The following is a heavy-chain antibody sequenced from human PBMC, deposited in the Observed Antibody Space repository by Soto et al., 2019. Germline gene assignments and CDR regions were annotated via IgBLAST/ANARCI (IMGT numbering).Heavy chain of an antibody. V-gene: IGHV3-53*01. Sequence: EVQLVESGGGLIQPGGSLRLSCAASGFTVSTKYMNWVRQAPGRGLEWVSVIYPGGNTYYTDSVKGRFTISRDSSRNTMFLQMNSLRAEATALYYCAGETYYYGSGNYGCFDPWGQGPLVTVSS. CDR2: IYPGGNT. CDR3: AGETYYYGSGNYGCFDP. D-gene: IGHD3-10*01. J-gene: IGHJ5*02. CDR1: GFTVSTKY.